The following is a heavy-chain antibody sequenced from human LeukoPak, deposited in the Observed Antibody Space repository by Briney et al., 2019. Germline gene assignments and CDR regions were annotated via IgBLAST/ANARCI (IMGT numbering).Heavy chain of an antibody. J-gene: IGHJ3*02. CDR3: ARALSSRVDAFDI. CDR1: GFTFSEYY. D-gene: IGHD6-13*01. Sequence: GGSLRLSCAASGFTFSEYYMSWIRQAPGKGLEWVSYISSSGSTIYYADSVKGRFTISRDKAKNSLYLQMNSLRAEDTAVYYCARALSSRVDAFDIWGQGTMVTVSS. CDR2: ISSSGSTI. V-gene: IGHV3-11*04.